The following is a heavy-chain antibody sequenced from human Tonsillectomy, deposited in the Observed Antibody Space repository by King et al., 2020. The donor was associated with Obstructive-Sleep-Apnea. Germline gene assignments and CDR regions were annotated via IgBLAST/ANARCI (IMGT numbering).Heavy chain of an antibody. CDR2: IYWDDDK. J-gene: IGHJ4*02. V-gene: IGHV2-5*02. D-gene: IGHD2-15*01. CDR3: VHSDRILFDY. Sequence: TLKESGPTLVKPTQTLTLTCTFSGFSLSTSAVGVGWIRQPPGKALEWLALIYWDDDKRYSPSLKTKLTIAKDTSKNQVVLTMTNMDPVDTATYYCVHSDRILFDYWVQGTLVTVSS. CDR1: GFSLSTSAVG.